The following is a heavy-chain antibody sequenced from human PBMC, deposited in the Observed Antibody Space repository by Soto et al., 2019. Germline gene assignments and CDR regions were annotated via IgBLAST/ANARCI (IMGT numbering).Heavy chain of an antibody. CDR2: ISGYNGNT. CDR1: GYTFTSYG. CDR3: ARDRSTMVRGVTPDFDY. V-gene: IGHV1-18*01. Sequence: ASVKVSCKASGYTFTSYGISWVRQAPGQGLEWMGWISGYNGNTNYAQKLQGRVTMTTDTSTSTAYMELRSLRSDDTAVYYCARDRSTMVRGVTPDFDYWGQGTLVTVSS. D-gene: IGHD3-10*01. J-gene: IGHJ4*02.